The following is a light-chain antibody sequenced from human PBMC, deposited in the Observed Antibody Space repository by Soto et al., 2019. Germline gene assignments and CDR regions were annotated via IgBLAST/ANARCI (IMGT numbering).Light chain of an antibody. CDR3: SSYTTSTTPV. CDR2: DVT. CDR1: SSDVGAYNY. Sequence: QSALTQPASVSGSPGQSITISCTGTSSDVGAYNYVSWFQQYPGKAPKLVIYDVTSRPSGVSSRFSGSKSANTASLTISGLQADDEADYYCSSYTTSTTPVFGGGTKLTVL. J-gene: IGLJ3*02. V-gene: IGLV2-14*01.